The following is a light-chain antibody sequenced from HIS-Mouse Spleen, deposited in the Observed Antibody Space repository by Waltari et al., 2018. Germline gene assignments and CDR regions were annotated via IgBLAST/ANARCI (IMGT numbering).Light chain of an antibody. V-gene: IGKV4-1*01. Sequence: IVMTQSPDSLAVSLGERATINCKSSQSVLYSSNNKNYLAWYQQKPGQPPRLPIYWASTRESGVPDRFSGSGSGTDFTLTISSLQAEDVAVYYCQQYYSTPFTFGPGTKVDIK. J-gene: IGKJ3*01. CDR2: WAS. CDR3: QQYYSTPFT. CDR1: QSVLYSSNNKNY.